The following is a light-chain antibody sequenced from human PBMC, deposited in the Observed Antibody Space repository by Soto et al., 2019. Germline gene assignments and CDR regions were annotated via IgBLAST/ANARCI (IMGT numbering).Light chain of an antibody. J-gene: IGKJ3*01. CDR2: GAS. CDR3: QQYGRSPFT. V-gene: IGKV3-20*01. Sequence: EIVLTQSPGTLSLSPGERATLSCRASQSVSSSYLAWYQQKPGQAPRLLIYGASSRATGIPDRFSGSGSGTDFTLTISRQEPEDFAVYYCQQYGRSPFTFGPGTKVDIK. CDR1: QSVSSSY.